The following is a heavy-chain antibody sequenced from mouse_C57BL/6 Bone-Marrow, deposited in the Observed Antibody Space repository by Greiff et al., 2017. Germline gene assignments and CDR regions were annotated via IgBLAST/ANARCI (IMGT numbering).Heavy chain of an antibody. CDR2: IYPGSGNT. D-gene: IGHD2-2*01. V-gene: IGHV1-76*01. J-gene: IGHJ2*01. Sequence: QVQLQQSGAELVRPGASVKLSCKASGYTFTDYYINWVKQRPGQGLEWIARIYPGSGNTYYNEKFKGKATLTAEKSSSTAYMPLSSRTSEDSAVYFCARSLWFFDYWGQGTTLTVSS. CDR1: GYTFTDYY. CDR3: ARSLWFFDY.